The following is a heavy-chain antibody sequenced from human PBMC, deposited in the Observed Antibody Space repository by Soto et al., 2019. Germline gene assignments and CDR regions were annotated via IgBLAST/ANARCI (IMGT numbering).Heavy chain of an antibody. V-gene: IGHV3-9*01. CDR1: GSTLQDYA. CDR3: GKDISRGGMDV. Sequence: EVQLVESGGGLVQPGGSLRLSCAGSGSTLQDYAMHWVRQAPGKGLEWVSGIYYNSNRIDYADSVNGRFTISRDNASNDRYLQMISLTTEDTAFYYRGKDISRGGMDVWGRGIMVTVSS. J-gene: IGHJ6*04. CDR2: IYYNSNRI.